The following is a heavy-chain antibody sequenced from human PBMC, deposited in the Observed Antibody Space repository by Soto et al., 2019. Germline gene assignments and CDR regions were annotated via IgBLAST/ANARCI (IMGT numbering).Heavy chain of an antibody. CDR1: GITFSSYW. Sequence: EVQLVESGGGLVQPGGSLRVSCAASGITFSSYWMNWVRQAPGKGLVWVSRIDTDGTTTTYADSVKGRFTISRDNAKNTVYVQMDSLRVEDTAVYYCAEGQHDDGWGTQPYWGQGTLVTVSS. J-gene: IGHJ4*02. CDR3: AEGQHDDGWGTQPY. V-gene: IGHV3-74*03. D-gene: IGHD3-10*01. CDR2: IDTDGTTT.